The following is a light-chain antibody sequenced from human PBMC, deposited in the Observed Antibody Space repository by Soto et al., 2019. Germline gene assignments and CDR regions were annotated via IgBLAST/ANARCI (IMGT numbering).Light chain of an antibody. CDR1: SSDIGTYYY. CDR2: EVA. V-gene: IGLV2-14*01. CDR3: SSYTTNGTYV. J-gene: IGLJ1*01. Sequence: QSVLTQPASVSGSPGQSITISCTGSSSDIGTYYYVSWYQQHPGKAPRIMIYEVANRPSGVSDRFSGSKSGSTASLTISGLQAEDEGDYYCSSYTTNGTYVFASGTKVTVL.